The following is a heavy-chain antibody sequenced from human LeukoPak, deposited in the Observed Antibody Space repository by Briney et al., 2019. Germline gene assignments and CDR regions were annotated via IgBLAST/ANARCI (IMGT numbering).Heavy chain of an antibody. J-gene: IGHJ6*03. Sequence: PSETLSLTCTVSGGSISSYFWSWIRQPAGKGLEWIGRIDTSGSTNYNPSLKSRVTMSVDRSKNQFSLKLSSVTAADTAVYYCARDTGYGNSWPRKNYYYYMDVWGKGTTVTVSS. CDR1: GGSISSYF. CDR2: IDTSGST. D-gene: IGHD6-13*01. CDR3: ARDTGYGNSWPRKNYYYYMDV. V-gene: IGHV4-4*07.